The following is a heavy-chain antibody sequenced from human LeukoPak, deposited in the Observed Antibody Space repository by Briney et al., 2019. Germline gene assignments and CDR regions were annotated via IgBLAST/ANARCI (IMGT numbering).Heavy chain of an antibody. CDR3: ARCKRWGSYKANDAFDI. J-gene: IGHJ3*02. Sequence: ASVKVSCKASGYTFTSYGISWVRQAPGQGLEWRGWISAYNGNTNYAQKLQGRVTMTTDTSTSTDYMELRSLRSDDTAVYYCARCKRWGSYKANDAFDIWGQGTMVTVSS. D-gene: IGHD1-26*01. CDR1: GYTFTSYG. CDR2: ISAYNGNT. V-gene: IGHV1-18*01.